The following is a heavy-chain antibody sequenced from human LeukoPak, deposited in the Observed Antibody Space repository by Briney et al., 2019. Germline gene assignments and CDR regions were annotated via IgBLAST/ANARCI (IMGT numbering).Heavy chain of an antibody. CDR1: GGSISSYY. J-gene: IGHJ4*02. D-gene: IGHD6-6*01. CDR2: IYYSGST. V-gene: IGHV4-39*01. CDR3: ARHRGSSSLFDY. Sequence: PSETLSLTCTVSGGSISSYYWGWIRQPPGKGLEWIGSIYYSGSTYYNPSLKSRVTISVDTSKNQFSLKLSSVTAADTAVYYCARHRGSSSLFDYWGQGTLVTVSS.